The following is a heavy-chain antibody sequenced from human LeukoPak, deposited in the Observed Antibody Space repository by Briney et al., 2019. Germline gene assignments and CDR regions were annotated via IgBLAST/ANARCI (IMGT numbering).Heavy chain of an antibody. J-gene: IGHJ5*02. Sequence: PSETLSLTCTVSGGSMSSYYWIWIRQPPGKGLEWIGYIYYSGITNYNPSVKSRVTISVDTSKNQFSLKLSSVTAADTAVYYCARHEGDYDILTGYHAPNWFDPWGQGTLVTVSS. CDR1: GGSMSSYY. CDR3: ARHEGDYDILTGYHAPNWFDP. CDR2: IYYSGIT. D-gene: IGHD3-9*01. V-gene: IGHV4-59*08.